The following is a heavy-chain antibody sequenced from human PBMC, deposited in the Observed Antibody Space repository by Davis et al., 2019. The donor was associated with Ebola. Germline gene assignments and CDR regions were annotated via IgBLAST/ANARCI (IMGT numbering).Heavy chain of an antibody. V-gene: IGHV3-21*01. J-gene: IGHJ6*03. CDR3: ARSGSLYYYYYYMDV. CDR1: GFTFSSYS. Sequence: GESLKISCAASGFTFSSYSMNWVRQAPGKGLEWVSSISSSSSYIYYADSVKGRFTISRDNAKNSLYLQMNSLRDEDTAVYYCARSGSLYYYYYYMDVWGKGTTVTVSS. CDR2: ISSSSSYI. D-gene: IGHD2-15*01.